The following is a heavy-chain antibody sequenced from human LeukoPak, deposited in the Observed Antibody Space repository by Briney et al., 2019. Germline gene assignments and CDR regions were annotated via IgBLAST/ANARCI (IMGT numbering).Heavy chain of an antibody. CDR3: AKEPEYDYSNSYFDY. CDR2: ISGSGGST. CDR1: GFTFSSSS. Sequence: GGSLRLSCAASGFTFSSSSMNWVRQAPGKGLEWVSVISGSGGSTYCADSVKGRFTISRDNSKNTLYLQMNSLRAADTAVYYCAKEPEYDYSNSYFDYWGQGTLVTVPS. J-gene: IGHJ4*02. V-gene: IGHV3-23*01. D-gene: IGHD4-11*01.